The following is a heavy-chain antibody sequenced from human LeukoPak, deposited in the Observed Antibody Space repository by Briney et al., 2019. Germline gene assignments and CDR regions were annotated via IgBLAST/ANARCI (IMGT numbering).Heavy chain of an antibody. CDR1: GYTFTNYH. V-gene: IGHV1-46*01. J-gene: IGHJ5*02. CDR2: INPSGGST. D-gene: IGHD6-6*01. CDR3: VRSSSSKNWFDP. Sequence: ASVKVSCKASGYTFTNYHISWVRQAPGQGLVWMGIINPSGGSTSYAQKFQGRVTMTRDTSTSTVYMELSSLRSEDTAVYYCVRSSSSKNWFDPWGQGTLVTVSS.